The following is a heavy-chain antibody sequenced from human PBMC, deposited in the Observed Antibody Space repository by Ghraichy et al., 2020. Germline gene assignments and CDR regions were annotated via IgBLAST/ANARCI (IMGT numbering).Heavy chain of an antibody. V-gene: IGHV3-48*02. CDR3: AKMADFGDFLSMDY. CDR2: ISESGTSK. Sequence: GESLRLSCAASGFTFNSYSMTWVRQGPGKGLEWVSKISESGTSKQYADSVKGRFTVSRDNDKNSLYLLMNSLRDDDTAVYYCAKMADFGDFLSMDYWGQGVLVTVSS. D-gene: IGHD4-17*01. CDR1: GFTFNSYS. J-gene: IGHJ4*02.